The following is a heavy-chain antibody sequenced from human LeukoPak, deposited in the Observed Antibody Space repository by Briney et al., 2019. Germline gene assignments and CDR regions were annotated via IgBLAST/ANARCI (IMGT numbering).Heavy chain of an antibody. J-gene: IGHJ4*02. CDR3: AREEPAVGTIGDY. CDR2: IKGDGSKK. V-gene: IGHV3-7*01. CDR1: GFTFSTYW. D-gene: IGHD5-12*01. Sequence: GGSLRLSCAVSGFTFSTYWMSWVRQAPGEGREWVANIKGDGSKKYYVDSAEGRFTISRDNAKNSLYLQMNSLRAEDTAVYYCAREEPAVGTIGDYWGQGTLVTVSS.